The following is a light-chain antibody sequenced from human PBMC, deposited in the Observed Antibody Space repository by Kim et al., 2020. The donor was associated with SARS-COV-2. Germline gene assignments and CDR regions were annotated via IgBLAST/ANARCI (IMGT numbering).Light chain of an antibody. CDR2: WAS. Sequence: ATISCKSSQSILYPSTKKNYLAWYKQRPGKSPQLLITWASTRESGVPDRFSGSGSGTDFTLTISSLQAEDVAVYYCQQYYNTPITFGGGTKVDIK. V-gene: IGKV4-1*01. CDR1: QSILYPSTKKNY. J-gene: IGKJ4*01. CDR3: QQYYNTPIT.